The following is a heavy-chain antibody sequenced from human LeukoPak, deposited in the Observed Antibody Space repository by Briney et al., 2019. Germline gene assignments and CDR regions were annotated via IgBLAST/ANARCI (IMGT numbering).Heavy chain of an antibody. D-gene: IGHD3-10*01. CDR3: ARGLYYGSGSPIDY. V-gene: IGHV3-33*01. Sequence: GGSLRLSCAASGFTFNNYGVHWVRQAPGKGLEWEAVIWFDGSYTYYADSVKGRFTISRDNSKNTLYLQMNSLRAEDTAVYYCARGLYYGSGSPIDYWGQGTLVTVSS. CDR2: IWFDGSYT. J-gene: IGHJ4*02. CDR1: GFTFNNYG.